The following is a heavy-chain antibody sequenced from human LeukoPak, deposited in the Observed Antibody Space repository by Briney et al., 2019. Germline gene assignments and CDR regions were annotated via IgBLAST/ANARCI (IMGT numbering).Heavy chain of an antibody. CDR1: GFTFDDHA. CDR3: TKDRLFLHDALDI. J-gene: IGHJ3*02. D-gene: IGHD2-21*01. Sequence: GGSLRLSCAVSGFTFDDHAMHWVRQAPGKGLEWVAGISWNSGIIDYADSVKGRFTISRDNAKSSLYLQMNSLSPEDTAFYYCTKDRLFLHDALDIWGQGTMVTVSS. CDR2: ISWNSGII. V-gene: IGHV3-9*01.